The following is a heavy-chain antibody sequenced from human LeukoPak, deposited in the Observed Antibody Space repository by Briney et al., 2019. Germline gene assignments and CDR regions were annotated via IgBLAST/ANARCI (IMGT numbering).Heavy chain of an antibody. CDR3: ARDQRDGYNCPSGSFDI. CDR1: GFTFSSYG. J-gene: IGHJ3*02. CDR2: IRYDGSNK. D-gene: IGHD5-24*01. Sequence: GGSLRLSCAASGFTFSSYGMHWVRQAPGKGLEWVAFIRYDGSNKYYVDSVKGRFTISRDNSKNTLYLQMNSLRAEDTAVYYCARDQRDGYNCPSGSFDIWGQGTMVTVSS. V-gene: IGHV3-30*02.